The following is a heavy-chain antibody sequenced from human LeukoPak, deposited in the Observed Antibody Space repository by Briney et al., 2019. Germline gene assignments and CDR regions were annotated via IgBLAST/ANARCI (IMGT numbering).Heavy chain of an antibody. CDR1: GDSMRSPY. D-gene: IGHD3-3*01. CDR2: VDYSGNT. Sequence: SETLSLTCTVSGDSMRSPYWSWIRQPPGKGLEWIGYVDYSGNTNYNPSLKSRVTMSVDTSKHQFSLKVDSVTAADTGVYYCARLSDFWTLEAYLDYWGQGTLVTVSS. CDR3: ARLSDFWTLEAYLDY. V-gene: IGHV4-59*11. J-gene: IGHJ4*02.